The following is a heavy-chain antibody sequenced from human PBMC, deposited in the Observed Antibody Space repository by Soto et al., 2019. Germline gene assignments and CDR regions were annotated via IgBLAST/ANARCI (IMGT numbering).Heavy chain of an antibody. CDR3: ARGIAVEMLRWFDP. CDR1: GGSFSGYY. V-gene: IGHV4-34*01. Sequence: SETLSLTCAVYGGSFSGYYWSWIRQPPGKGLEWIGEINHSGSTNYNPSLKSRVTISVDTSKNQFSLKLSSVTAADTAVYYCARGIAVEMLRWFDPWGQGTLVTVSS. CDR2: INHSGST. D-gene: IGHD2-15*01. J-gene: IGHJ5*02.